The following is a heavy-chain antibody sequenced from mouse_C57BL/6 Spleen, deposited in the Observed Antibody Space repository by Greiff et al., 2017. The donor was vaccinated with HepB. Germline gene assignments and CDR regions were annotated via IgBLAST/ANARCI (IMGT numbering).Heavy chain of an antibody. V-gene: IGHV1-69*01. J-gene: IGHJ2*01. CDR1: GYTFTSYW. D-gene: IGHD1-1*01. Sequence: QVQLKQPGAELVMPGASVKLSCKASGYTFTSYWMHWVKQRPGQGLEWIGEIDPSDSYTNYNQKFKGKSTLTVDKSSSTAYMQLSSLTSEDSAVYYCARITTVVAPWGQGTTLTVSS. CDR2: IDPSDSYT. CDR3: ARITTVVAP.